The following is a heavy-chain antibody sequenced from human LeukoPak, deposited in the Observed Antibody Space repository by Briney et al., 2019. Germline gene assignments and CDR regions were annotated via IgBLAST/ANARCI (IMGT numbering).Heavy chain of an antibody. V-gene: IGHV1-69*13. CDR3: ARVPISPGGSGYSYSIDY. J-gene: IGHJ4*02. D-gene: IGHD3-3*01. CDR2: IIPIFGAA. CDR1: GGTFSSYA. Sequence: SVKVSCKASGGTFSSYAISWVRQAPGQGLEWMGGIIPIFGAANYAQKFQGGVTITADESTSTAYMELSSLRSEDTAVYYCARVPISPGGSGYSYSIDYWGQGTLVTVSS.